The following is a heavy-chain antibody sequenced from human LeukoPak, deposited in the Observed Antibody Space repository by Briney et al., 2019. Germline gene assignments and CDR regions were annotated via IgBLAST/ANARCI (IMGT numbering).Heavy chain of an antibody. Sequence: PGGSLRLSCAASGFTFSSYAMSWVRQAPGKGLEWVSAISGSGGSTYYADSVKGRFTISRDNAKNTLYLQMNSLRAEDTAVYYCARGHSGWYDYWGQGTLVTVSS. CDR2: ISGSGGST. CDR3: ARGHSGWYDY. J-gene: IGHJ4*02. D-gene: IGHD6-19*01. V-gene: IGHV3-23*01. CDR1: GFTFSSYA.